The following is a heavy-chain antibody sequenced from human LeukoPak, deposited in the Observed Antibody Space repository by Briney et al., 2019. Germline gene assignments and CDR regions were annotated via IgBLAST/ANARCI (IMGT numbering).Heavy chain of an antibody. Sequence: PSETLSLTCTVSGGSISGFYWSWIRQPPGKGLQYIGYIYYSGSTNYNPSLKSRLTISVDTSKNQFSLRLSSVTAADTAVYYCARIAAAGFLGWFDPWGQGILVTVSS. D-gene: IGHD6-13*01. CDR2: IYYSGST. CDR3: ARIAAAGFLGWFDP. V-gene: IGHV4-59*08. CDR1: GGSISGFY. J-gene: IGHJ5*02.